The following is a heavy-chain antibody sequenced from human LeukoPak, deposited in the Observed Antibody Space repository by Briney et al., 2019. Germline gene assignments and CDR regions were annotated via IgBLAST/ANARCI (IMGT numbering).Heavy chain of an antibody. V-gene: IGHV3-74*01. D-gene: IGHD5-12*01. CDR2: INSDGSST. CDR3: ARGGYERSLAN. CDR1: GFTFSDYW. Sequence: GGSLRLSCAASGFTFSDYWMHWVRQAPGKGLVWVSRINSDGSSTNYADSVKGRFTISRDNAKNTLYLQMNSLRAEDTAVYYYARGGYERSLANWGQGTLVTVSS. J-gene: IGHJ4*02.